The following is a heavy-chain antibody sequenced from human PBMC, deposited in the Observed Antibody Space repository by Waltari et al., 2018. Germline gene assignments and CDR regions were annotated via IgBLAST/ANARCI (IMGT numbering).Heavy chain of an antibody. Sequence: QVQLQESGPGLVKPSGTLSLTCAVSGGSISSSNWWSWVRQPPGKGLEWIGEIYHSGSTNYNPSLKSRVTISVDKSKSQFSLKLSSVTAAYTAVYYCARDLHRNYYGSGSYYYYGMDVWGQGTTVTVSS. V-gene: IGHV4-4*02. D-gene: IGHD3-10*01. CDR3: ARDLHRNYYGSGSYYYYGMDV. CDR1: GGSISSSNW. J-gene: IGHJ6*02. CDR2: IYHSGST.